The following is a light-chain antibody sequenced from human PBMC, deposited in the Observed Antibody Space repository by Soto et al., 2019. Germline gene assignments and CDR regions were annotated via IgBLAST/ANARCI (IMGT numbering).Light chain of an antibody. Sequence: QSALTQTASVSGSPGQSITISCTGSSSDVGGYNLVSWYQQHRGKAPKLIFHEVSNRPSGVSNRFSGSKSGNTASLTISGLQAEDEAVYYCCSHSTSVTWMFGGGTKLTVL. J-gene: IGLJ3*02. CDR3: CSHSTSVTWM. CDR1: SSDVGGYNL. V-gene: IGLV2-14*03. CDR2: EVS.